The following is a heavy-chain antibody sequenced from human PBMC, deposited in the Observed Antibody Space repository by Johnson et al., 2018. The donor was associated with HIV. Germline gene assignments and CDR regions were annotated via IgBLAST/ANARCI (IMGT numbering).Heavy chain of an antibody. CDR3: ARDSDKWELRPGAFDI. J-gene: IGHJ3*02. CDR1: GFTFSSYD. D-gene: IGHD1-26*01. CDR2: IGTAGDT. Sequence: VQLVESGGGLVQPGGSLRLSCAASGFTFSSYDMHWVRQATGKGLEWVSAIGTAGDTYYPGSVKGRFTISRENAKNSLYLQMNSLRAEDTAVYYCARDSDKWELRPGAFDIWGQGTMVTVSS. V-gene: IGHV3-13*01.